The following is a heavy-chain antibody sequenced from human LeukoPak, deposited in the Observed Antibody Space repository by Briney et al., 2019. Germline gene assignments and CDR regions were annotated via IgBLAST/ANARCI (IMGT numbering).Heavy chain of an antibody. Sequence: PSLTLTLTCTVSGGSISSGSYYWSWIRQPAGQGLEWIGRIYTSGSTNYNPPLKSRVTISVDTSKNQFSLKLSSVTAADTAVYYCARDPAPGRYYFDYWGQGTLVTVSS. CDR1: GGSISSGSYY. V-gene: IGHV4-61*02. J-gene: IGHJ4*02. CDR2: IYTSGST. CDR3: ARDPAPGRYYFDY.